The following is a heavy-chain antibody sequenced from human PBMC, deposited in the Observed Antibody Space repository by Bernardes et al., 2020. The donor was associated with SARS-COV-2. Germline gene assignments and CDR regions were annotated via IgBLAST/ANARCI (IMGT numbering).Heavy chain of an antibody. Sequence: GGSLRLSCAASGFTFSSYGMPWVRQAPGKGLEWVAIIWYDGSNKYYADSVKGRFTISRDNSRNTLYLQMNSLRAEDTAVYYCARGPIRDGNDYWGQGTLVTVSS. J-gene: IGHJ4*02. CDR1: GFTFSSYG. D-gene: IGHD3-3*02. CDR3: ARGPIRDGNDY. CDR2: IWYDGSNK. V-gene: IGHV3-33*01.